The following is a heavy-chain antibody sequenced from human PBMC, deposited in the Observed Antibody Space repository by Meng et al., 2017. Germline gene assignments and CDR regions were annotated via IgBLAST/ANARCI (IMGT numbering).Heavy chain of an antibody. V-gene: IGHV3-53*01. Sequence: GESLKISCAASGFTVSSNYMSWVRQAPGKGLEWGSVIYSGGSTYYADSVKGRFTISRDNSKNTLYLQMNSLRAEDTAVYYCARGSYDDSSGYDYWGQGTLVTVSS. CDR3: ARGSYDDSSGYDY. J-gene: IGHJ4*02. CDR1: GFTVSSNY. CDR2: IYSGGST. D-gene: IGHD3-22*01.